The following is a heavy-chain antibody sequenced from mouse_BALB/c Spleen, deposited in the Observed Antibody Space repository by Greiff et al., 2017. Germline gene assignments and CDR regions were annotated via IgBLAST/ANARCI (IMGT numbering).Heavy chain of an antibody. CDR2: ISSGGSYT. Sequence: EVKLVESGGDLVKPGGSLKLSCAASGFTFSSYGMSWVRQTPDKRLEWVATISSGGSYTYYPDSVKGRFTISRDNAKNTLYLQMSSLKSEDTAMYYCASYGNYERAMDYWGQGTSVTVSS. D-gene: IGHD2-1*01. V-gene: IGHV5-6*02. CDR3: ASYGNYERAMDY. J-gene: IGHJ4*01. CDR1: GFTFSSYG.